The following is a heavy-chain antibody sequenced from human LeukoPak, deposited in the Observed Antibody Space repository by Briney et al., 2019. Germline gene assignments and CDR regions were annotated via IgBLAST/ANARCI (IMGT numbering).Heavy chain of an antibody. Sequence: SQTLSLTCTVSGGSISSGSYYWSWIRQPAGKGLEWIGRIYTSGSTNYNPCLKSRVTISVDTSKNQFSLKLSSVTAADTAVYYCASREKQGAFDIWGQGTMVTVSS. J-gene: IGHJ3*02. CDR1: GGSISSGSYY. CDR2: IYTSGST. CDR3: ASREKQGAFDI. V-gene: IGHV4-61*02.